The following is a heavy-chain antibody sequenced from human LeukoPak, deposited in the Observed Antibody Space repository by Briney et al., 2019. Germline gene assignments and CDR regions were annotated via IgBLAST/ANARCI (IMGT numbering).Heavy chain of an antibody. D-gene: IGHD7-27*01. Sequence: GGSLRLSCSASGFTFSSYAMHWVRQAPGKGLEWVSSISSSSSYIYYADSVKGRFTISRDNAKNSLYLQMNTLRAEVAAVYYCARDLTGNAFDIWGQGTMVTVSS. J-gene: IGHJ3*02. CDR3: ARDLTGNAFDI. CDR2: ISSSSSYI. CDR1: GFTFSSYA. V-gene: IGHV3-21*01.